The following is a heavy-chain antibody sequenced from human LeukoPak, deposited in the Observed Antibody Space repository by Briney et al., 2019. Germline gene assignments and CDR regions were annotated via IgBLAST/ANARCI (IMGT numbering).Heavy chain of an antibody. J-gene: IGHJ6*02. Sequence: QPGGSLRLSCAASEFTFSDYWMSWVRQAPGKGPEWVANIKEDGSEKQYVDSVKGRFTISRDNAKNSLYLQMNSLRAEDTAVYYCARDPDYGDYVGSDGMDVWGQGTTVTVSS. CDR1: EFTFSDYW. D-gene: IGHD4-17*01. CDR2: IKEDGSEK. CDR3: ARDPDYGDYVGSDGMDV. V-gene: IGHV3-7*01.